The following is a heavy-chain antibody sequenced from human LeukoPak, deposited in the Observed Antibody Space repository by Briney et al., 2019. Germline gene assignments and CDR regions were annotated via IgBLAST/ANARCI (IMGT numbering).Heavy chain of an antibody. V-gene: IGHV1-46*01. CDR2: INPSGGST. CDR3: ARDPRYQLLDDAFDI. D-gene: IGHD2-2*01. Sequence: ASVKVSCKASGYTFTSYYMHWVRQAPGQGLEWMGIINPSGGSTSYAQKFQGRVTMTRDMSTSTVYMELSSLRSEDAAVYYCARDPRYQLLDDAFDIWGQGTTVTVSS. CDR1: GYTFTSYY. J-gene: IGHJ3*02.